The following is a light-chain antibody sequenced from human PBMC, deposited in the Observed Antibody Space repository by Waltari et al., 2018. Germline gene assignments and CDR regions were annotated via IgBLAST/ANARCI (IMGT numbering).Light chain of an antibody. CDR3: QQYNNWPPYT. V-gene: IGKV3-15*01. J-gene: IGKJ2*01. CDR2: GAS. Sequence: EIVMTQSPATLSVSPGERATPSCRASQSVSSNLAWYQQKPGQAPRLLIYGASTRATGIPARLSGSGSGTEFTLTISSLQSEDFAVYYCQQYNNWPPYTFGQGTKLEIK. CDR1: QSVSSN.